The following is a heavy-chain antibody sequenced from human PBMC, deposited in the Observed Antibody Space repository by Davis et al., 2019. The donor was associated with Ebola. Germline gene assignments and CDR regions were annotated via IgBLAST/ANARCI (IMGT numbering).Heavy chain of an antibody. CDR1: GFTFSSYT. Sequence: PGGSLRLSCVASGFTFSSYTMNWVRQAPGKGLEWVSAVNSAGTYTYYADSVKGRFTISRDTSTVYLQMNYLRVEDTAVYYCARIEAYGAGNYFEYWGQGTLVTISS. CDR2: VNSAGTYT. J-gene: IGHJ4*02. D-gene: IGHD3-10*01. V-gene: IGHV3-23*01. CDR3: ARIEAYGAGNYFEY.